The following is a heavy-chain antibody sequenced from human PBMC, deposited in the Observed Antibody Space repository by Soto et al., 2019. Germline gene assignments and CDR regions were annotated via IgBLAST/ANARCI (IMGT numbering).Heavy chain of an antibody. CDR1: GYTFTSHW. V-gene: IGHV5-51*01. CDR2: IYPGDSDT. J-gene: IGHJ5*02. CDR3: VRVGRVGATSLSNAWFDP. Sequence: GESLKISCKGSGYTFTSHWIGWVRPMPGKGLEWMGIIYPGDSDTRYSPSFQGQVIISADKSITTAYLQWSSLKASDTAMYYCVRVGRVGATSLSNAWFDPWGQGTLVTVSS. D-gene: IGHD1-26*01.